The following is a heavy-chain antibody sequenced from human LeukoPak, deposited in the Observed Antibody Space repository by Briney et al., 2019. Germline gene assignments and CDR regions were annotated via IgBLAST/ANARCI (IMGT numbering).Heavy chain of an antibody. V-gene: IGHV3-30*04. D-gene: IGHD6-19*01. CDR2: ISYDGSNK. J-gene: IGHJ4*02. CDR3: ARSGQYSSGWSDY. Sequence: GGSLRLSCAASGFTLSSYAMHWLRQAPGKRLEWVAVISYDGSNKYYADSVKGRFTISRDNSKNTLYLQMNSLRAEDTAVYYCARSGQYSSGWSDYWGQGTLVTVSS. CDR1: GFTLSSYA.